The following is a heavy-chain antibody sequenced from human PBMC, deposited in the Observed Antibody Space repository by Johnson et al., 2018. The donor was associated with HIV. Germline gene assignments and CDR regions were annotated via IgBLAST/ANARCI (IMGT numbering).Heavy chain of an antibody. CDR3: ARGDYDILTGYAFDI. Sequence: QVQLVESGGGVVQPGRSLRLSCAASRFNFKTYTMHWVRQAPGKGLEWVALMSNDGKNSFYADSVKGRFTISRDNSKNILYLQMNSLRVEDTAVYYCARGDYDILTGYAFDIWGQGTMVTVSS. CDR1: RFNFKTYT. CDR2: MSNDGKNS. D-gene: IGHD3-9*01. J-gene: IGHJ3*02. V-gene: IGHV3-30*04.